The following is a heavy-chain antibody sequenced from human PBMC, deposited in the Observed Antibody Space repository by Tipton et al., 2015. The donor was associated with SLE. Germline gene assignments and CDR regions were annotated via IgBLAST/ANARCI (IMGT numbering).Heavy chain of an antibody. D-gene: IGHD6-13*01. Sequence: TLSLTCTVSGGSISSSSYYWGWIRQPPGKGLEWIGSIYYSGSTYYNPYLKSRVTISVDTSKNQFSLKLSSVTAADTAVYYCARDYSIIWGRDYYYGMDVWGQGTTVTVSS. CDR2: IYYSGST. J-gene: IGHJ6*02. CDR3: ARDYSIIWGRDYYYGMDV. V-gene: IGHV4-39*07. CDR1: GGSISSSSYY.